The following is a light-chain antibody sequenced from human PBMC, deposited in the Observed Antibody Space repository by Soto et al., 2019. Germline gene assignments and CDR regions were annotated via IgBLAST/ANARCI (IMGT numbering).Light chain of an antibody. CDR3: QKYNNWPLS. J-gene: IGKJ5*01. CDR2: DVS. CDR1: QGVTTN. Sequence: IVITQAPAALSVAPGERGTLSLRAGQGVTTNFAWYQQKSGQSPRLLIYDVSTRATGVPARFSGTGSETDFTLTISGLKSEDSAVYFCQKYNNWPLSFGQGTRLEIK. V-gene: IGKV3-15*01.